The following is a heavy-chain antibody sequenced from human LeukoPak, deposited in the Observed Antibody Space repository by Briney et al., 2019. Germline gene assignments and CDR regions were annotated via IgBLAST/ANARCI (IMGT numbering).Heavy chain of an antibody. V-gene: IGHV3-15*01. D-gene: IGHD1-14*01. CDR1: GLTFSNAW. CDR2: IKSKTDGGTT. Sequence: KSGGSLRLSCAASGLTFSNAWMSWVRQAPGKGLEWVGRIKSKTDGGTTDYAAPVKGRFTMSRDDSKNTLYLQVNSLKTEDTAVYYCATYKGYFDYWGQGTLVTVSS. CDR3: ATYKGYFDY. J-gene: IGHJ4*02.